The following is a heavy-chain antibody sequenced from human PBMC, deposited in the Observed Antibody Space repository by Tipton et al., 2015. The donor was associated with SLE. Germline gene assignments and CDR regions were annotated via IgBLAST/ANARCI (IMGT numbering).Heavy chain of an antibody. CDR1: GYIFTNYD. CDR2: ISAYNGDT. D-gene: IGHD1-20*01. Sequence: QVQLVQSGAEVKKPGASVKVSCKTSGYIFTNYDVTWVRQAPGQGLEWMGRISAYNGDTNYAQKVQGRVTMTTDTSTSTAYMELRSLRSDDTAIYYCALSGTSFWGQGTLVTVSS. CDR3: ALSGTSF. J-gene: IGHJ4*02. V-gene: IGHV1-18*01.